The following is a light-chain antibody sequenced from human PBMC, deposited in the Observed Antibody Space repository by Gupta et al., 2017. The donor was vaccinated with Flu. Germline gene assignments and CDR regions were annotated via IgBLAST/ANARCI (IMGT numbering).Light chain of an antibody. CDR1: QSNSSC. V-gene: IGKV1-12*02. CDR3: QQANSFPYT. Sequence: IQMTQSPSSVSPSVGDRVTITCRASQSNSSCLAWYQQKPGKAPKLLIYAASSLHSGVPSRFSGSGSGTDFTLTISSLQPEDFATYYCQQANSFPYTFGQGTKLEIK. J-gene: IGKJ2*01. CDR2: AAS.